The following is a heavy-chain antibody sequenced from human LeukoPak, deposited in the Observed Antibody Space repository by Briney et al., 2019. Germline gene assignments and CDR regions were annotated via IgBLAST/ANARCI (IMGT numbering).Heavy chain of an antibody. V-gene: IGHV1-69*04. CDR1: EGTFSSYA. CDR3: ARNIDAFDI. Sequence: SVKVSCKASEGTFSSYAISWVRQAPGQGLEWMGRIIPIFGIANYAQKFQGRVTITADKSTGTAYMELSSLRSEDTAVYYCARNIDAFDIWGQGTMVTVSS. J-gene: IGHJ3*02. CDR2: IIPIFGIA. D-gene: IGHD1/OR15-1a*01.